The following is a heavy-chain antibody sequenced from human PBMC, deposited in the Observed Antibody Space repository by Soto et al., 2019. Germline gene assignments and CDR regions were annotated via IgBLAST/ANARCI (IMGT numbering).Heavy chain of an antibody. D-gene: IGHD2-15*01. CDR3: ARAHAPTLPFDY. Sequence: SETLSLTCTVSGGSIRNVYWSWIRQPPGKGLEWIGFIFHSGNAKYNPSLKSRVTMSVGTSKNQFSLSLDSVTAADTAVYFCARAHAPTLPFDYWGQGALVTV. CDR2: IFHSGNA. CDR1: GGSIRNVY. V-gene: IGHV4-59*01. J-gene: IGHJ4*01.